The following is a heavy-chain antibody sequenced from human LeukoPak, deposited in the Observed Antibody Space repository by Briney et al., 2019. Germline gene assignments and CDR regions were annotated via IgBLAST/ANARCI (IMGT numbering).Heavy chain of an antibody. CDR1: GFTFSRYW. Sequence: PGGSLRLSCAASGFTFSRYWMHWVRQASGKGLVWVSGIDSDGHTTFYADYVKGRFTISRDNARNTLFLQMNSLGAEDTAVYYCATLAYGPDYWGQGTLVTVSS. J-gene: IGHJ4*02. CDR3: ATLAYGPDY. CDR2: IDSDGHTT. V-gene: IGHV3-74*01. D-gene: IGHD3-10*01.